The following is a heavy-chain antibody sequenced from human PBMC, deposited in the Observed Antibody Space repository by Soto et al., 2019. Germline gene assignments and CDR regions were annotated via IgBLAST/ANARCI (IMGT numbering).Heavy chain of an antibody. D-gene: IGHD3-9*01. J-gene: IGHJ4*02. CDR3: AKADILTGYYEFGY. CDR1: GFTFSSYA. V-gene: IGHV3-23*01. CDR2: ISGSGGST. Sequence: TGGSLRLSCAASGFTFSSYAMSWVRQAPGKGLEWVSAISGSGGSTYYADSVKGRFTISRDNSKNTLYLQMNSLRAEDTAVYYCAKADILTGYYEFGYWGQGTLVTVSS.